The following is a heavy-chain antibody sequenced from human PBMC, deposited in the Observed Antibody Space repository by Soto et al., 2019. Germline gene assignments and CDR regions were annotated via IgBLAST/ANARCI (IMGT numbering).Heavy chain of an antibody. CDR2: ISANGVTT. CDR3: ASRGRYYSLDV. CDR1: GLTFRNYA. V-gene: IGHV3-23*01. Sequence: EVQLLESGGGLVQPGGSLRLSCAATGLTFRNYAMSWVRQAPGKGLEWVSGISANGVTTSYSDSVKGRFSISRDKSDYTNTLYLQMNSLRVDDTAIYYCASRGRYYSLDVWGHGTTVTVSS. D-gene: IGHD3-16*01. J-gene: IGHJ6*02.